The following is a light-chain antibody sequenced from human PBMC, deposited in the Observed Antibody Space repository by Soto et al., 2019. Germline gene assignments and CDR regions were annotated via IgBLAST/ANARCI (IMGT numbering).Light chain of an antibody. CDR2: DAS. CDR1: QSVSSY. V-gene: IGKV3-11*01. J-gene: IGKJ1*01. CDR3: QQRSNWPWT. Sequence: EIVLTQSPATLSLSPGERATLSCRASQSVSSYLAWYQQKPGQAPRLLIYDASNRATGIPARFSGSGSGTDFTLTISSLEPEDFAVYYCQQRSNWPWTFSQGTKGEIK.